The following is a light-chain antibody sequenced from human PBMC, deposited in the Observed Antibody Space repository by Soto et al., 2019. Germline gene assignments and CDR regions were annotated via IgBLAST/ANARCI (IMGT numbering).Light chain of an antibody. CDR1: QTITTW. CDR3: QQYNSDST. CDR2: DAS. J-gene: IGKJ1*01. Sequence: DVQMTQSPSTLSASVGDRVTISCRASQTITTWLAWYQQKPGKAPKLLIYDASSLESGVPSRFSGSGSGTEFTLTISSLQPDDFAPYYCQQYNSDSTFGPGTKVEMK. V-gene: IGKV1-5*01.